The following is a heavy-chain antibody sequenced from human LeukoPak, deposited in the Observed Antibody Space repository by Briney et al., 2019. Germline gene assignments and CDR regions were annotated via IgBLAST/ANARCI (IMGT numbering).Heavy chain of an antibody. Sequence: GGSLRLSCSASGFTFSSYAMHWVRQAPGKGLEYVSAISSNGGSTYYADSVKGRFTISRDNSKNTLYLQMNSLRAEDTAVYYCVKEGAAMVMGFDYWGQGTLVTVSS. D-gene: IGHD5-18*01. CDR3: VKEGAAMVMGFDY. J-gene: IGHJ4*02. V-gene: IGHV3-64D*06. CDR2: ISSNGGST. CDR1: GFTFSSYA.